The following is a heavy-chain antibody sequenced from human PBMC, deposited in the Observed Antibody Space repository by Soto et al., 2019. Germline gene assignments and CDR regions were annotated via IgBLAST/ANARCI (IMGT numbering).Heavy chain of an antibody. CDR3: ARLPILTGYYLYYYYGMDV. CDR2: IDPSDSYT. D-gene: IGHD3-9*01. V-gene: IGHV5-10-1*01. Sequence: PGESLKISWKGSGYSFTIYWISWVRQMPGRGLEWMGRIDPSDSYTNYSPSFQGHVTISADKSISTAYLQWSSLKASDTAMYYCARLPILTGYYLYYYYGMDVWGQGTTVTVSS. CDR1: GYSFTIYW. J-gene: IGHJ6*02.